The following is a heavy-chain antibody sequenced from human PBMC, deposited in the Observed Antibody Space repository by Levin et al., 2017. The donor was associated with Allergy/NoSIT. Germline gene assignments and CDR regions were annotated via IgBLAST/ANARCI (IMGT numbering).Heavy chain of an antibody. CDR3: ARGFVPAALWPIGY. J-gene: IGHJ4*02. Sequence: GGSLRLSCAASGFTFSSYNMYWVRQAPGQGLEWVGVIWYDGSKIYSADSVKGRFTISRDNSKNTLYLQMNSLRAEDTAVYSCARGFVPAALWPIGYWGQGTLVTVSS. V-gene: IGHV3-33*07. CDR1: GFTFSSYN. D-gene: IGHD3-22*01. CDR2: IWYDGSKI.